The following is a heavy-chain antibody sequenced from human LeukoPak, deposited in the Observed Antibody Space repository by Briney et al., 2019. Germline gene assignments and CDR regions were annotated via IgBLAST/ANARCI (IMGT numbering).Heavy chain of an antibody. Sequence: GGSLRLSCAASGFTLSSYSMNWVRQAPGKGLEWVSSISSSSSYIYYADSVKGRFTISRDNAKNSLYLQMNSLRAEDTAVYYCARVSFWSGYYTVAFDIWGQGTMVTVSS. V-gene: IGHV3-21*01. CDR3: ARVSFWSGYYTVAFDI. CDR2: ISSSSSYI. J-gene: IGHJ3*02. D-gene: IGHD3-3*01. CDR1: GFTLSSYS.